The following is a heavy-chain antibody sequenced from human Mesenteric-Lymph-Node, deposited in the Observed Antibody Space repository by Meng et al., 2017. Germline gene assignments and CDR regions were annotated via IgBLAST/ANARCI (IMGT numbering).Heavy chain of an antibody. Sequence: QVELGVAGGCVVKPVRSLRLACEASGFTLRSDGMHWVRQATGKGVEWVAVIWYDGTNKYYADSGKGRFTHSRDNSKNTLYLQMNSLRAEDTAVYYCAGGDYDMSYWGQGTLVTVSS. J-gene: IGHJ4*02. CDR1: GFTLRSDG. D-gene: IGHD3-9*01. CDR3: AGGDYDMSY. V-gene: IGHV3-33*01. CDR2: IWYDGTNK.